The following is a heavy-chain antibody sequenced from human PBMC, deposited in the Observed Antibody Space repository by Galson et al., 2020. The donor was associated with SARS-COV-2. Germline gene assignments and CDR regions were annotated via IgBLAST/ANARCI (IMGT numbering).Heavy chain of an antibody. CDR1: GFTSGNYA. V-gene: IGHV3-23*01. CDR3: AKATPYRSSPGRFGAFDI. J-gene: IGHJ3*02. Sequence: GGFLRLSCEASGFTSGNYAMSWPRLPSGKGLEWVSGIGGSGTTTYYADPVKGRFTIPRDNSKNTIFLQMNGLRADDTALYYCAKATPYRSSPGRFGAFDIWGQGTVVTVSS. D-gene: IGHD6-13*01. CDR2: IGGSGTTT.